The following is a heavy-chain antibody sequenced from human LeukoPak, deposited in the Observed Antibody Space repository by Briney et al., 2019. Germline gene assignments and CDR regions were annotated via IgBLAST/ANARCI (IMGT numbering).Heavy chain of an antibody. Sequence: KPSETLSLTCTVSGGSISSGGYYWSWIRQHPGKGLEWIGYIYYSGSTYYNPSLKSRVTISVDTSKNQFSLKLSSVTAADTAVYYCVREGHDYGDLTGRGPPYYFDYWGQGTLVTVSS. CDR1: GGSISSGGYY. CDR2: IYYSGST. D-gene: IGHD4-17*01. CDR3: VREGHDYGDLTGRGPPYYFDY. J-gene: IGHJ4*02. V-gene: IGHV4-31*03.